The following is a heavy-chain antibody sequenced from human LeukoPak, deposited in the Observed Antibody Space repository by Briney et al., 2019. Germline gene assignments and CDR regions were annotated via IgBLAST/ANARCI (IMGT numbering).Heavy chain of an antibody. CDR2: IFYSGST. V-gene: IGHV4-39*01. CDR3: ARQNGRSGWHPFWY. D-gene: IGHD6-19*01. J-gene: IGHJ4*02. Sequence: PETLSLTCTVSGGSISSSSYYWGWIRQPPGKGLEWIGGIFYSGSTYYNPSLKSRVTISVDTSKNQFSLKLSSVTAADTAVYYCARQNGRSGWHPFWYWGQGTLVTVSS. CDR1: GGSISSSSYY.